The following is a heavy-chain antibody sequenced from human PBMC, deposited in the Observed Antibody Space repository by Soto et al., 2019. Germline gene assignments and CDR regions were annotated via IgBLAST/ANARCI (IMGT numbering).Heavy chain of an antibody. J-gene: IGHJ4*02. CDR3: AAHDSGGYYAEY. V-gene: IGHV4-39*01. CDR2: IHYSGST. CDR1: GDSVTISDYY. Sequence: QLQLQESGPGLVKPSETLSLTCTVSGDSVTISDYYWGWIRQPPGKGLEWIGSIHYSGSTYYNPSLQRRVTISGDTSKKQFSLKLTSVPAADAAVYYCAAHDSGGYYAEYWGQGTLVTVSA. D-gene: IGHD3-22*01.